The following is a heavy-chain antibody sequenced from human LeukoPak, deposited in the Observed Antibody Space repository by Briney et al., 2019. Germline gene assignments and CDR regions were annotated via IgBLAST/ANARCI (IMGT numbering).Heavy chain of an antibody. D-gene: IGHD2-15*01. CDR1: GGSFSDGS. J-gene: IGHJ4*02. CDR3: ARGGGVISGLLLFDY. V-gene: IGHV4-34*01. Sequence: SETLSLTCAVYGGSFSDGSWYWIRNPPGKGKGWMGKINNSEGTNHNPSLKSRVTISVDTSKNQFSLKLSSVTAADTAVYYCARGGGVISGLLLFDYWGQRTLVTVSS. CDR2: INNSEGT.